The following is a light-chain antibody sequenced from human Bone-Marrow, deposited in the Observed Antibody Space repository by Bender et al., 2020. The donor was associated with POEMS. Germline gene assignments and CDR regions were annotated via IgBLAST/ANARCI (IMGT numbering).Light chain of an antibody. V-gene: IGLV1-47*01. CDR2: RNH. CDR1: DPNIGNNY. Sequence: QSVLTQPPSVSGPPGQSVTISCSGSDPNIGNNYVYCYQQYPGTAPRLLISRNHQRPSTIPDRFSGSKSGTSGSLAVSGLLSEDEADYYCAAWDDRLNGWVFGGGTKLTVL. CDR3: AAWDDRLNGWV. J-gene: IGLJ3*02.